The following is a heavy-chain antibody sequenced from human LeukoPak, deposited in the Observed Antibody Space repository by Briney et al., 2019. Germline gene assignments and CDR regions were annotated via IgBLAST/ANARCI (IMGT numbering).Heavy chain of an antibody. CDR1: GFTFSSYW. D-gene: IGHD2-15*01. J-gene: IGHJ6*03. Sequence: PGGSLRLSCVASGFTFSSYWMSWVRQAPGKGLEWVANIKQDGSEKYYVDSVKGRFTISRDNAKNSLYLQMNSLRAEDTAVYYCARVYCSGGSCYTYYYYMDVWGKGTTVTVSS. CDR3: ARVYCSGGSCYTYYYYMDV. V-gene: IGHV3-7*01. CDR2: IKQDGSEK.